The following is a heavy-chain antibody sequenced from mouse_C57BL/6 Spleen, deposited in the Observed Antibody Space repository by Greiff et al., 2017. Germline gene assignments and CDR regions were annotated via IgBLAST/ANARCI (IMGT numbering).Heavy chain of an antibody. J-gene: IGHJ2*01. CDR3: ARLYGREDYFDY. Sequence: EVQLQQSGPELVKPGASVKISCKASGYTFTDYYMNWVKQSHGKSLEWIGDINPNNGGTSYNQKFKGKATLTVDKSSSTAYMELRSLTSEDSAVYYCARLYGREDYFDYWGQGTTLTVSS. D-gene: IGHD1-1*01. V-gene: IGHV1-26*01. CDR2: INPNNGGT. CDR1: GYTFTDYY.